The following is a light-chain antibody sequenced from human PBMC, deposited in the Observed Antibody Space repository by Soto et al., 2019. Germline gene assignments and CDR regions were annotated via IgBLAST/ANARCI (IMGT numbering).Light chain of an antibody. V-gene: IGKV3-20*01. J-gene: IGKJ1*01. CDR1: HTISSSY. Sequence: EIVLTQSPGTLSLSPGERATLSCRASHTISSSYLAWYQQKPGQAPRLLMYGISRRATGIPDRFSGSGSGTDFTHTITRLEPEDFAVYYCQQYVTSSPRTFGQGTKVDIK. CDR3: QQYVTSSPRT. CDR2: GIS.